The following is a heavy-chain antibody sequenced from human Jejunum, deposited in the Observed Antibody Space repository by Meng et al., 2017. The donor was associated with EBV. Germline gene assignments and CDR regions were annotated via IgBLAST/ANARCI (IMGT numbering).Heavy chain of an antibody. CDR2: IYNSEST. D-gene: IGHD1-26*01. V-gene: IGHV4-61*08. Sequence: HVQRPASGAGLVRPCGTLSRTCTVPGGSFSSGGYYWSWIRQPPGKGLEWIGYIYNSESTNYKSSLKSRVTISADTSKNQFSLRLSSVTAADTAVYYCARDQNGSYFAYWGQGTLVTVSS. CDR1: GGSFSSGGYY. J-gene: IGHJ4*02. CDR3: ARDQNGSYFAY.